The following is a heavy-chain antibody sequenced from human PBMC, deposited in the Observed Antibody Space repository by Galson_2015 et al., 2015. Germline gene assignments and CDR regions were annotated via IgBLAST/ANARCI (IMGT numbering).Heavy chain of an antibody. J-gene: IGHJ3*02. CDR2: VWYDGDNK. D-gene: IGHD3-3*01. V-gene: IGHV3-33*08. CDR1: GFTFSSYW. CDR3: ARGSGRSASALDI. Sequence: SLRLSCAASGFTFSSYWMSWVRQAPGKGLEWVAIVWYDGDNKYYVDSVEGRFTIARDQAKSTVYLQMNSLRAEDTAVYYRARGSGRSASALDIWGQGTMVTVSS.